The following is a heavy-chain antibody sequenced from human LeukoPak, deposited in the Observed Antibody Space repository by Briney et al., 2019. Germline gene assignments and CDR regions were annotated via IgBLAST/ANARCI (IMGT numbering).Heavy chain of an antibody. CDR3: ARDLSGDYEVDY. CDR1: GKSLSELS. CDR2: LDPEDGEK. V-gene: IGHV1-24*01. Sequence: ASVKVSCKVSGKSLSELSMHWVRQAPGKGLEWMGGLDPEDGEKIYAQKFQGRVTMTEDTSTDTAYMELSSLRSEDTVVYYCARDLSGDYEVDYWGQGTLVTVSS. D-gene: IGHD4-17*01. J-gene: IGHJ4*02.